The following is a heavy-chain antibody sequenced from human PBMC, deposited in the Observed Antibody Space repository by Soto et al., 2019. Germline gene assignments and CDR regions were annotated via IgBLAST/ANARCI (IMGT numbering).Heavy chain of an antibody. CDR3: VRATAARQRDYSYHYYLHI. Sequence: QVQLVQSGAEVKKPGASVKFSCKASGYTLINYYIHWVRQAPGQGLEWMGVINPNGGSTVYAQKFQGRVTLTRDTSTSTVYVELSSLRSDDTAVYFCVRATAARQRDYSYHYYLHIWGKGTTVTVSS. V-gene: IGHV1-46*03. J-gene: IGHJ6*03. CDR2: INPNGGST. D-gene: IGHD6-6*01. CDR1: GYTLINYY.